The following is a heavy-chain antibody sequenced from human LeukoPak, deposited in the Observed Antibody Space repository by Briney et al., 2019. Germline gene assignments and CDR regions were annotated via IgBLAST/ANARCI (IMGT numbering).Heavy chain of an antibody. V-gene: IGHV4-30-4*01. CDR3: ARDCSGGSCYGAFDI. J-gene: IGHJ3*02. CDR1: XXX. Sequence: XXXWXWXXXXXXXXXXXXXYIFDSGSTYYNPSLKSRITISVDTSENRFSLKLSSVTATDTAVYYCARDCSGGSCYGAFDIWGQGTMVTVSS. CDR2: IFDSGST. D-gene: IGHD2-15*01.